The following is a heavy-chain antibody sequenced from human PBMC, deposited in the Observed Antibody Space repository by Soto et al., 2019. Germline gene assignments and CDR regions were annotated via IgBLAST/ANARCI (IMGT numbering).Heavy chain of an antibody. CDR3: ATSYGSGYRAFDF. J-gene: IGHJ4*02. CDR2: INPILTMS. V-gene: IGHV1-69*02. Sequence: QVQLVQSGAEVKKPGSSVKVSCKASGDTFSFYTINWVRQAPGLGLEWMGRINPILTMSNYAQKFQGRLTXTXDXXTSTAYMELGSLRSEDTAMYYCATSYGSGYRAFDFWGQGALVTVSS. CDR1: GDTFSFYT. D-gene: IGHD3-10*01.